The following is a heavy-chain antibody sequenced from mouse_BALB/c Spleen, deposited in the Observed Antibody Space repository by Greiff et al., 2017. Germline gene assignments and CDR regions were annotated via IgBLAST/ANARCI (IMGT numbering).Heavy chain of an antibody. V-gene: IGHV1-69*01. CDR3: ARNAGYYAMDY. CDR2: IDTSDSYT. CDR1: GYTFTDYW. Sequence: VQLQQPGAELVMPGASVKMSCKASGYTFTDYWMHWVKQRPGQGLEWIGAIDTSDSYTSYNQKFKGNATLTVDESSSTAYMQLSSLTSEDSAVYYCARNAGYYAMDYWGQGTSVTVSS. J-gene: IGHJ4*01.